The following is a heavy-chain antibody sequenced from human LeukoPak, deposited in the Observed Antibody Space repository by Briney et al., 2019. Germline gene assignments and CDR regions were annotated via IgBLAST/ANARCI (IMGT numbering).Heavy chain of an antibody. Sequence: GGSLRLSCAASGFTFSRYAMSWVRQAPGKGLEWISAISGSGGSAYYAGSVEGRFTISRDNSKNTLYLQMNRLRAEDTAVYYCAKDRWELDSWGQGTLVTVYS. V-gene: IGHV3-23*01. J-gene: IGHJ4*02. D-gene: IGHD4-23*01. CDR3: AKDRWELDS. CDR2: ISGSGGSA. CDR1: GFTFSRYA.